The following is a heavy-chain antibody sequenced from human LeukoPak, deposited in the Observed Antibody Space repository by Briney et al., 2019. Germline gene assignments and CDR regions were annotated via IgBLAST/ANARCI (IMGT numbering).Heavy chain of an antibody. D-gene: IGHD3-3*01. Sequence: GGSLRLSCAASGFTFKNYAMTWVRQAPGKGLEWVASIKNDGSEKYYADSVRGRYTISRDNTKNSLYLQMSSLRAEDTAVYYCATDRGWRTSGYYLYYFEYWGQGTLVTFSS. CDR3: ATDRGWRTSGYYLYYFEY. CDR1: GFTFKNYA. V-gene: IGHV3-7*01. CDR2: IKNDGSEK. J-gene: IGHJ4*02.